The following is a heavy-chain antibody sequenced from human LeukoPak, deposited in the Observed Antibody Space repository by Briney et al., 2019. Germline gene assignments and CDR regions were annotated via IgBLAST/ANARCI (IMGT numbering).Heavy chain of an antibody. Sequence: GESLKISCKGSGYTFTSYWINWVRQMPGKGLEWMGIIYPDESETRYSPSFQGQDTISADKSITTVYLQWSSLKASDTAMYYCARLYGDYALDYWGQGTLVTVSS. D-gene: IGHD4-17*01. J-gene: IGHJ4*02. CDR1: GYTFTSYW. CDR3: ARLYGDYALDY. V-gene: IGHV5-51*01. CDR2: IYPDESET.